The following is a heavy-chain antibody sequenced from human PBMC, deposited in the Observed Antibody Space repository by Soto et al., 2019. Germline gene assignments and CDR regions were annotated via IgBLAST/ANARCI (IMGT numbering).Heavy chain of an antibody. J-gene: IGHJ4*02. D-gene: IGHD6-6*01. Sequence: QVQLQESGPGLVKPSETLSLTCVVSGGSISSHYWSWIRQSPGSGLEWIGFVHYSGSTNYSPSLKSRVSMSGDTSKSQFSLNLSSVTAADTAFYFCARRDYSTSSLGPFDYWGQGILVTVSS. CDR2: VHYSGST. V-gene: IGHV4-59*11. CDR3: ARRDYSTSSLGPFDY. CDR1: GGSISSHY.